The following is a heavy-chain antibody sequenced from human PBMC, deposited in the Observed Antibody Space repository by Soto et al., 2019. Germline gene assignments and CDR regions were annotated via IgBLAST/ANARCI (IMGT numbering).Heavy chain of an antibody. Sequence: SVKVSCKASGGTFSSYAISWVRQAPGQGLEWMGGIIPIFGTANYAQKFQGRVTITADESTSTAYMELSSLRTEDTAVYYCARPRSSDPVAGLDYWGQGTLVTVSS. D-gene: IGHD6-19*01. V-gene: IGHV1-69*13. CDR3: ARPRSSDPVAGLDY. CDR2: IIPIFGTA. CDR1: GGTFSSYA. J-gene: IGHJ4*02.